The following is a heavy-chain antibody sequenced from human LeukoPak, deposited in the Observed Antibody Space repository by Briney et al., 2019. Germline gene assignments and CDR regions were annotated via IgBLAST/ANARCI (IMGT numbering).Heavy chain of an antibody. CDR3: ARDKGATRFSY. D-gene: IGHD1-26*01. Sequence: GGSLRLSCAASGFTCSSYSMNWVRQAPGKGLEWVSSISSSRSYIYYADSVKGRFTISRDNAKNSLYLQMNSLRAEDTAVYYCARDKGATRFSYWGQGTLVTVSS. CDR2: ISSSRSYI. J-gene: IGHJ4*02. V-gene: IGHV3-21*01. CDR1: GFTCSSYS.